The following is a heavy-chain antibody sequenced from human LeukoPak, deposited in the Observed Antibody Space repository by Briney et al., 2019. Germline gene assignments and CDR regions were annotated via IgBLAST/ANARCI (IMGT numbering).Heavy chain of an antibody. D-gene: IGHD4-17*01. J-gene: IGHJ4*02. CDR3: AKEIRPNDY. CDR1: GFTFSSHA. CDR2: IDISGSNT. Sequence: PGGSLRLSCAASGFTFSSHAMSWVRQAPGKGLEWVSSIDISGSNTYYADSVKGRFTISRDNSKNTVYLHMNSLRPDDTAVYYCAKEIRPNDYWGQGTLVTASS. V-gene: IGHV3-23*05.